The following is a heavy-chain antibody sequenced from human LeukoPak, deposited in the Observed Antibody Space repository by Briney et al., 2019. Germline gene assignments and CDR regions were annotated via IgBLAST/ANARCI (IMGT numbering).Heavy chain of an antibody. Sequence: SETLSLTCTVSGGSIGSYYWSWIRQPPGKGLEWIAYIYYSGSTNYNPSLKSRVTISVDTSKNQFSLKLSSVTAADTAVYYCARSPHYDPLTGYGYFDYWGQGTLVTVSS. CDR2: IYYSGST. J-gene: IGHJ4*02. CDR1: GGSIGSYY. CDR3: ARSPHYDPLTGYGYFDY. D-gene: IGHD3-9*01. V-gene: IGHV4-59*01.